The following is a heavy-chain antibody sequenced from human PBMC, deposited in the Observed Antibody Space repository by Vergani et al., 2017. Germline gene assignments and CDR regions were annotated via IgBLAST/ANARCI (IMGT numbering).Heavy chain of an antibody. J-gene: IGHJ5*02. Sequence: QITLKESGPTLVKPTQTLALTCTFSGFSLSSSGVGVGWIRQPPGKALEWLALIYWNDDKRYSPSLKSRLTITKDTSKNQVVLTMTNMDPVDTATYYCAQAXAVAGTEWFDPWGQGTLVTVSS. CDR1: GFSLSSSGVG. CDR3: AQAXAVAGTEWFDP. V-gene: IGHV2-5*01. CDR2: IYWNDDK. D-gene: IGHD6-19*01.